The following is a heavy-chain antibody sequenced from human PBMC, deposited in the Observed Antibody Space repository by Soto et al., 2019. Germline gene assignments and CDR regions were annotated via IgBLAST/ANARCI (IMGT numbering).Heavy chain of an antibody. CDR3: FSQTPSTAIHTLYLHDATLISVQ. J-gene: IGHJ1*01. D-gene: IGHD1-1*01. V-gene: IGHV4-39*01. CDR1: GGSISSSSYY. CDR2: IYYSGST. Sequence: SETLSLTCTVSGGSISSSSYYWGWIRQPPGKGLEWIGSIYYSGSTYYNPSLKSRVTISVDTSKNQFSLKLSSVTAADTAVYYFFSQTPSTAIHTLYLHDATLISVQ.